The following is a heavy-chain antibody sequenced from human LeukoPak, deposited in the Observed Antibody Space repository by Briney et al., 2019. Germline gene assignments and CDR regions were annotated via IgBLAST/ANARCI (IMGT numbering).Heavy chain of an antibody. CDR1: GGSFSGYY. CDR3: ARDLSGGTLYYYDTLGAFDI. Sequence: SETLSLTCAVYGGSFSGYYWSWIRQPPGKGLEWIGEINHSGSTNYNPSLKSRVTISVDTSKNQFSLKLSSVTAADTAVYYCARDLSGGTLYYYDTLGAFDISGQGTMVTVSS. CDR2: INHSGST. V-gene: IGHV4-34*01. J-gene: IGHJ3*02. D-gene: IGHD3-22*01.